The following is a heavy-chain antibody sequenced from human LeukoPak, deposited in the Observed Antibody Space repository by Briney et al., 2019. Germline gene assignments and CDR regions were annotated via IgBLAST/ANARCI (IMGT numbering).Heavy chain of an antibody. CDR1: GFTFSSYS. D-gene: IGHD6-19*01. V-gene: IGHV3-23*01. CDR3: AKDLDSSGWYWGWFDP. Sequence: PGGSLRLSCAASGFTFSSYSMNWVRQAPGKGLEWVSAISGSGGSTYYADSVKGRFTISRDNSKNTLYLQMNSLRAEDTAVYYCAKDLDSSGWYWGWFDPWGQGTLVTVSS. J-gene: IGHJ5*02. CDR2: ISGSGGST.